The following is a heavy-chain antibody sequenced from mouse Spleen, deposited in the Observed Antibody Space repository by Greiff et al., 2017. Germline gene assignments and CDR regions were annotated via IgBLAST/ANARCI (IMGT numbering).Heavy chain of an antibody. J-gene: IGHJ4*01. D-gene: IGHD2-4*01. CDR3: ARWAYYDYDGYAMDY. V-gene: IGHV1-64*01. Sequence: VQLQQPGAELVKPGASVKLSCKASGYTFTSYWMHWVKQRPGQGLEWIGMIHPNSGSTNYNEKFKSKATLTVGKSSSTAYMQLSSLTSEDSAVYYCARWAYYDYDGYAMDYWGQGTSVTVSS. CDR1: GYTFTSYW. CDR2: IHPNSGST.